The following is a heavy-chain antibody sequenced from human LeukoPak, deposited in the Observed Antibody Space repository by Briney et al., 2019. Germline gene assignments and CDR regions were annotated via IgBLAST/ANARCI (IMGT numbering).Heavy chain of an antibody. V-gene: IGHV4-31*03. CDR3: ARVTTHSSGRGVDY. J-gene: IGHJ4*02. D-gene: IGHD3-22*01. Sequence: TLFLTCTVSGGSISSGGYYWSWIRQHPGKGLEWIGYIYYSGSTYYNPSLKSRVTISVDTSKNQFSLKLSSVTAADTAVYYCARVTTHSSGRGVDYWGQGTLVTVSS. CDR2: IYYSGST. CDR1: GGSISSGGYY.